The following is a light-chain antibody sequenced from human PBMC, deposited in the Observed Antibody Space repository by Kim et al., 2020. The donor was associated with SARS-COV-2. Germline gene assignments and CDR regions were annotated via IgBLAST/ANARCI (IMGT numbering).Light chain of an antibody. J-gene: IGKJ2*02. CDR3: QQGYSAPWT. V-gene: IGKV1-39*01. CDR1: EDISNY. Sequence: SASVGDTVTITCRTSEDISNYLNWFEQKTGKAPKRLIYAASSLKSGVSPRFSGSGSGTDFSLTITNLQPDDAATYYCQQGYSAPWTFGQGTKLDI. CDR2: AAS.